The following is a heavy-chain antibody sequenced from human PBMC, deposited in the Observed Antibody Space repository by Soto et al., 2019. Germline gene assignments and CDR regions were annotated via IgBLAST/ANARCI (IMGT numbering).Heavy chain of an antibody. CDR2: IYSGGST. CDR3: ARMPSTITIFGVVIHDWFDP. CDR1: GFTVSSNY. J-gene: IGHJ5*02. V-gene: IGHV3-53*04. D-gene: IGHD3-3*01. Sequence: GGSLRLSCAASGFTVSSNYMSWVRQAPGKGLEWVSVIYSGGSTYYADSVKGRFTISRHNSKNTLYLQMNSLRAEDTAVYYCARMPSTITIFGVVIHDWFDPWGQGTLVTVSS.